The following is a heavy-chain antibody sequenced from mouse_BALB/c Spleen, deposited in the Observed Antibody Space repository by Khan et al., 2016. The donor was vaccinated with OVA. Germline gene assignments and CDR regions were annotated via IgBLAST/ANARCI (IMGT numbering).Heavy chain of an antibody. V-gene: IGHV2-2*01. CDR2: IWSGGNT. CDR1: GFSLSTYG. J-gene: IGHJ3*01. CDR3: ARNCDRYHFTY. Sequence: QVQLQQSGPGLVQPSQSLSITCTVSGFSLSTYGIHWVRQSPGKGLEWLGVIWSGGNTDYNESFISRLSISKDNSQSQVFFQLNSLQADETAIYYWARNCDRYHFTYWGQGTLGTVS.